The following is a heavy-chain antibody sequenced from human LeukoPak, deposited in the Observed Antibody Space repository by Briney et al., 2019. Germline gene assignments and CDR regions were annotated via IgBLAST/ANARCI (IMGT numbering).Heavy chain of an antibody. CDR2: IWYDGSNK. CDR3: ASDILTGLDAFDI. CDR1: GFTFSSYG. D-gene: IGHD3-9*01. J-gene: IGHJ3*02. Sequence: PGGSLRLSCAASGFTFSSYGMHWVRQAPGKGLEWVAVIWYDGSNKYYADSVKGRFTISRDNSKNTLYLQMNSLRAEDPAVYYCASDILTGLDAFDIWGQGTMVTVSS. V-gene: IGHV3-33*01.